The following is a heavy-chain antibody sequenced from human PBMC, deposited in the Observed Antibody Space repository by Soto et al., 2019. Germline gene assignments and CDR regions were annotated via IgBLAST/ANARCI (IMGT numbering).Heavy chain of an antibody. D-gene: IGHD4-17*01. CDR1: GYTFTKFD. CDR2: MNPNSGNT. CDR3: VRGDYGDYSHWFDP. V-gene: IGHV1-8*01. Sequence: QVQLVQSGAEVKKPGASVRVSCKASGYTFTKFDINWVRQATGQGLEWMGWMNPNSGNTGYAQKFQGRVTMTRNTSITTAYMELSTLRSEDTAVYYCVRGDYGDYSHWFDPWGQGTLDTVSS. J-gene: IGHJ5*02.